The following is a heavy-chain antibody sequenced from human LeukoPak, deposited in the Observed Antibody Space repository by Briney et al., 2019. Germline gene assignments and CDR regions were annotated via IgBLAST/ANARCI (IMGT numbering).Heavy chain of an antibody. D-gene: IGHD3-16*02. CDR2: IYTGGST. CDR1: GDAIRSYY. V-gene: IGHV4-4*07. J-gene: IGHJ4*02. CDR3: ARGVIVINYFDY. Sequence: SETLSLTCSVSGDAIRSYYWSWIRQPAGKGLEWIGRIYTGGSTNYNPSLKSRVTMSLDRSKNQFSLKLSSVTAADTAVYYCARGVIVINYFDYWGQGTLVTVSS.